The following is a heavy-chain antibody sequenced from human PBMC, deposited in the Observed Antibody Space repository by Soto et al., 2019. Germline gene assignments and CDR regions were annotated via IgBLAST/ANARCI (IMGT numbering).Heavy chain of an antibody. CDR3: AVSPSSVNFDY. CDR2: ISYTGRT. Sequence: SETLSLTCTVSGGSISSDNYYCSWIRQLPAKGLEWIGYISYTGRTSYNPSLRSRVAISVDTSKNQFSLNLNSVTAADTAVYYCAVSPSSVNFDYWGQGTLVTVSS. J-gene: IGHJ4*02. V-gene: IGHV4-31*03. CDR1: GGSISSDNYY. D-gene: IGHD3-10*01.